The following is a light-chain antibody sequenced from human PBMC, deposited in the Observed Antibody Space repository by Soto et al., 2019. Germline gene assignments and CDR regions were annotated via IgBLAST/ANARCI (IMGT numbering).Light chain of an antibody. CDR1: QSLVYSDGKAY. Sequence: DAVLTQSPLSLPVTLGQPAAISCRSSQSLVYSDGKAYLIWFQQRPGQSPRRLIYQVSRRDAGVPDRLSGSGSGTDCTLIIRRVEAEDVGVYYCMQGTRWPWTFGQGTKVEIQ. CDR2: QVS. J-gene: IGKJ1*01. CDR3: MQGTRWPWT. V-gene: IGKV2-30*01.